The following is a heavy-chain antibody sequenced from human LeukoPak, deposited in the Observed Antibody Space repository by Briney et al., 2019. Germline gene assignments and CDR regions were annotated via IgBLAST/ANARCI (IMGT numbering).Heavy chain of an antibody. Sequence: GRSLRPSCAASGFTFDDYAMHWVRQAPGKGLEWVSGINWNSGSIAYADSVKGRFTISRDNAKNSLYLQMNSLRAEDTAVYYCARDRSYVLDYWGQGTLVTVSS. V-gene: IGHV3-9*01. CDR2: INWNSGSI. J-gene: IGHJ4*02. CDR3: ARDRSYVLDY. D-gene: IGHD1-26*01. CDR1: GFTFDDYA.